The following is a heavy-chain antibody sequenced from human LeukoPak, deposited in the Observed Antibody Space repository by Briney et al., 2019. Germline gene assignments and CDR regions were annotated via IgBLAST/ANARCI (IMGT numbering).Heavy chain of an antibody. J-gene: IGHJ6*02. D-gene: IGHD2-15*01. CDR3: ARDPEDRDPYYYYYGMDV. CDR1: GYTFTGYC. V-gene: IGHV1-2*02. Sequence: ASVKVSCKASGYTFTGYCMHWVRQAPGQGLEWMGWINPNSGGTNYAQKFQGRVTMTRDTSISTAYMELSRLRSDDTAVYYCARDPEDRDPYYYYYGMDVWGQGTTVTVSS. CDR2: INPNSGGT.